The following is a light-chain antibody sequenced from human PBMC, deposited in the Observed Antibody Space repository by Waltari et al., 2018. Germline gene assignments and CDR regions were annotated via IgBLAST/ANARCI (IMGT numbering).Light chain of an antibody. CDR3: SLYISSSTYWV. Sequence: QSALTQPASVSGSPGQSITISCTGTSSDVGTYNYVSWYQQHPDKAPKLMIYEVSYRPSGVPSRFSGSKSGNTASLTISGLQAEDEADYYCSLYISSSTYWVFGGGTKLTVL. V-gene: IGLV2-14*01. J-gene: IGLJ3*02. CDR2: EVS. CDR1: SSDVGTYNY.